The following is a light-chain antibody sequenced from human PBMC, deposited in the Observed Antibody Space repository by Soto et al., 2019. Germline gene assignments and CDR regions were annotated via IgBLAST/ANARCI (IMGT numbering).Light chain of an antibody. CDR3: QQYNSVSLLT. CDR1: QTIRSW. CDR2: KAS. V-gene: IGKV1-5*03. Sequence: DIQMTQSPSTLSGSVGDRVTIPCRASQTIRSWLAWYQQKPGKAPKLLIYKASTLKSGVPSRFSGSGSGTEFTLTISSLQPDDFATYYCQQYNSVSLLTFGGGTKVDI. J-gene: IGKJ4*01.